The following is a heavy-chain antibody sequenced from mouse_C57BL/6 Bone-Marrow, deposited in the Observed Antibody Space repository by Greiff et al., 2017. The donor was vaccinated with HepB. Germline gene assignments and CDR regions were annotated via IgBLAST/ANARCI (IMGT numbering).Heavy chain of an antibody. D-gene: IGHD2-4*01. CDR2: IWSGGST. CDR3: ARNDYGGWFAY. Sequence: VKLMESGPGLVQPSQRLSITCTVSGFSLTSYGVHWVRQSPGKGLEWLGVIWSGGSTDYNAAFISRLSISKDNSKSQVFFKMNSLQADDTAIYYCARNDYGGWFAYWGQGTLVTVSA. CDR1: GFSLTSYG. J-gene: IGHJ3*01. V-gene: IGHV2-2*01.